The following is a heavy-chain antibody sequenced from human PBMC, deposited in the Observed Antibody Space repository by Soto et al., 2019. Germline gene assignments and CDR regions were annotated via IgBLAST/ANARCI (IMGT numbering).Heavy chain of an antibody. CDR2: ILQSGSA. V-gene: IGHV4-30-2*01. CDR1: GGSISSSPYS. CDR3: ARTGSRYGANAFDL. Sequence: QLHLQESGSGLVKPSQTLSLTCAVSGGSISSSPYSWSWIRQPPGQGLEWIGYILQSGSAYYNPSLKSRATISVDTSKNQFSLTLSSMPAGDTAVYYCARTGSRYGANAFDLWGQATIVTFSS. D-gene: IGHD5-18*01. J-gene: IGHJ3*01.